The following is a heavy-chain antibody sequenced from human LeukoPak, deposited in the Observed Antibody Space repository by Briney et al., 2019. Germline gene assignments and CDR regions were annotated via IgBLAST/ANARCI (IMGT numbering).Heavy chain of an antibody. J-gene: IGHJ4*02. D-gene: IGHD1-26*01. Sequence: GGSLRLSCVASGFTFSSCAMSWVRQAPGKGLEWVSAIDVGGGNTYYADPVKGRFTFSRDNFKNTLHLQMNSLRAEDTAVYYCAKADTGGNYSDHWGQGTLVTVSP. V-gene: IGHV3-23*01. CDR3: AKADTGGNYSDH. CDR1: GFTFSSCA. CDR2: IDVGGGNT.